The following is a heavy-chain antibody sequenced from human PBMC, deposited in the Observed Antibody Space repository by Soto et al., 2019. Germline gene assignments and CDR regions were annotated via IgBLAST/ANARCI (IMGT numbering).Heavy chain of an antibody. CDR2: IFSNAEQ. CDR1: GFSLSNTRMG. V-gene: IGHV2-26*01. Sequence: QVTLKESGPVLVKPTETLTLTCTVSGFSLSNTRMGVSWIRQPPGKTLEWLAHIFSNAEQSYSTSLESRLTISRDTSKSPVVLTMTNMDPVDTATYYCARTRGYLEALDYWGQGTLVTVSS. J-gene: IGHJ4*02. D-gene: IGHD6-13*01. CDR3: ARTRGYLEALDY.